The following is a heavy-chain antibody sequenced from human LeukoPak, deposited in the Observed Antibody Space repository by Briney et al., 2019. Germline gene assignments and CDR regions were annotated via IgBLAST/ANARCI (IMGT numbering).Heavy chain of an antibody. CDR3: ARGVWGITMVRGVITSAEYFQH. D-gene: IGHD3-10*01. J-gene: IGHJ1*01. Sequence: ASVKVSCKASGYTFTSYDFNWLRQAPGQGLEWMGGIIPIFGTANYAQKFQGRVTITADESTSTAYMELSSLRSEDTAVYYCARGVWGITMVRGVITSAEYFQHWGQGTLVTVSS. V-gene: IGHV1-69*13. CDR1: GYTFTSYD. CDR2: IIPIFGTA.